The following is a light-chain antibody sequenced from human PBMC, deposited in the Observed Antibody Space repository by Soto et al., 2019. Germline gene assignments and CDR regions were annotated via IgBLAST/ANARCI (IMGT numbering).Light chain of an antibody. J-gene: IGLJ2*01. Sequence: QSVLTQPPSASGTPGQRVTISCSGSSSNIGSNTVSWYQQLPGTAPKLLVYSNNQRPSGVPDRVSGSKSGTSASLAISGLQSEDEADYYCAAWDDSLMGVFGGGTKLTVL. CDR2: SNN. CDR3: AAWDDSLMGV. CDR1: SSNIGSNT. V-gene: IGLV1-44*01.